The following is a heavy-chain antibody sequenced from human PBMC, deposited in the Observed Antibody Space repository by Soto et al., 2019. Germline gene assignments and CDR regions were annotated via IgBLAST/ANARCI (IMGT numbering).Heavy chain of an antibody. J-gene: IGHJ4*02. V-gene: IGHV4-4*02. CDR3: ARQAGYYDSSGYYYDY. CDR2: IYHSGST. CDR1: GGSISSSNW. Sequence: SETLSLTCAVSGGSISSSNWWSWVRQPQGKGLEWIGEIYHSGSTNYNPSLKSRVTISVDKSKNQFSLKLSSVTAADTAVYYCARQAGYYDSSGYYYDYWGQGTLVTVSS. D-gene: IGHD3-22*01.